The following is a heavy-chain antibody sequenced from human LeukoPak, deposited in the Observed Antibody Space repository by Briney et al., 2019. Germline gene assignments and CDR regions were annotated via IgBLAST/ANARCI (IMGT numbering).Heavy chain of an antibody. CDR1: GFTFTSYA. D-gene: IGHD6-19*01. CDR2: ITGSGDST. V-gene: IGHV3-23*01. CDR3: AKDQSSSGWYFDY. Sequence: GGSLRLSCAASGFTFTSYAMSWVRQAPGKGLEWVSAITGSGDSTFYADSVKGRFTISRDNSKNTLYLQMNSLRAEDTAVYYCAKDQSSSGWYFDYWGQGTLVTVSS. J-gene: IGHJ4*02.